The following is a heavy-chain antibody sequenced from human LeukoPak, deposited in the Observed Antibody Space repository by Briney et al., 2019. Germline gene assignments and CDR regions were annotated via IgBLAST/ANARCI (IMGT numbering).Heavy chain of an antibody. CDR2: ISSNGGST. Sequence: GGSLRLSCAASGFTFSSYAMHWVRQAPGKGLEYVSAISSNGGSTYYANSVKGRFTISRDNSKNTLYLQMGSLRAEDMAVYYCARVEGGSYYGYWGQGTLVTVSS. V-gene: IGHV3-64*01. CDR1: GFTFSSYA. D-gene: IGHD1-26*01. CDR3: ARVEGGSYYGY. J-gene: IGHJ4*02.